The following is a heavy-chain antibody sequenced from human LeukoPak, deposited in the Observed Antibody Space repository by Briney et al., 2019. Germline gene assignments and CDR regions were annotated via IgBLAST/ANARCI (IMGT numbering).Heavy chain of an antibody. CDR3: ARDTVGYFDWSPFDY. J-gene: IGHJ4*02. V-gene: IGHV4-4*07. CDR2: IYTSGST. D-gene: IGHD3-9*01. CDR1: GGSISSYY. Sequence: SETLSLTCTDSGGSISSYYWSWIRQPAGKGLEWIGRIYTSGSTNYNPSLKSRVTMSVDTSKNQFSLKLSSVTAADTAVYYCARDTVGYFDWSPFDYWGQGTLVTVSS.